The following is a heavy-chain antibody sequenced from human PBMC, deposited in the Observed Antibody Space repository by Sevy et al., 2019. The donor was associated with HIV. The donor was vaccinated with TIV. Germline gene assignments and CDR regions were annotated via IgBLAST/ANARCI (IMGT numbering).Heavy chain of an antibody. CDR3: ARTGEYYDILTGYYSGPFNY. V-gene: IGHV4-34*01. Sequence: SETLSLTCAVYGGSFSGYYWSWIRQPPGKGLEWIGEINHSGSTNYNPSLKSRLTISVDTSKNQFSLRLSSVTAADTAVYYGARTGEYYDILTGYYSGPFNYWGQGTLVTVSS. J-gene: IGHJ4*02. CDR1: GGSFSGYY. CDR2: INHSGST. D-gene: IGHD3-9*01.